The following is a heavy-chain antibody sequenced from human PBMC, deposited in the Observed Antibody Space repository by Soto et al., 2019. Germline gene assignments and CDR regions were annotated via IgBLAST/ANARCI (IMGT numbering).Heavy chain of an antibody. J-gene: IGHJ6*02. CDR1: GYSFTSYW. V-gene: IGHV5-51*01. CDR3: ARLGGLLGYYYYYGMDV. CDR2: IYPGDSDT. Sequence: GESLKISCKGSGYSFTSYWIGWVRQMPGKGLEWMGIIYPGDSDTRYSPSFQGQVTISADKSISTAYLQWSSLKASDTAMYYCARLGGLLGYYYYYGMDVWGQGTTFTVSS. D-gene: IGHD3-16*01.